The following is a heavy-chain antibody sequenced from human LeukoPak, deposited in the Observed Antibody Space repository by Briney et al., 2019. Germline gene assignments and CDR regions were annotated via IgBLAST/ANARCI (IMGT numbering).Heavy chain of an antibody. V-gene: IGHV3-7*01. CDR2: IKQDGSEK. CDR3: ARIQLWFPYYYYGMDV. CDR1: GFTFSSYS. Sequence: GGSLRLSCAASGFTFSSYSMNWVRQAPGKGLEWVANIKQDGSEKYYVDSVKGRFTISRDNAKNSLYLQMNSLRAEDTAVYYCARIQLWFPYYYYGMDVWGQGTTVTVSS. D-gene: IGHD5-18*01. J-gene: IGHJ6*02.